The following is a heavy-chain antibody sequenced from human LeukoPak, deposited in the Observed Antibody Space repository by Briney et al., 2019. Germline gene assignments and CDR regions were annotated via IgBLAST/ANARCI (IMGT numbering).Heavy chain of an antibody. D-gene: IGHD6-13*01. Sequence: GGSLRLSCAASGFTFSSYSMNWVRQAPGKGLEWVSVIYSGGSTYYADSVKGRFTISRDNSKNTLYLQMNSLRAEDTAVYYCARGYIAAANAFDIWGQGTMVTVSS. CDR2: IYSGGST. V-gene: IGHV3-66*01. CDR1: GFTFSSYS. CDR3: ARGYIAAANAFDI. J-gene: IGHJ3*02.